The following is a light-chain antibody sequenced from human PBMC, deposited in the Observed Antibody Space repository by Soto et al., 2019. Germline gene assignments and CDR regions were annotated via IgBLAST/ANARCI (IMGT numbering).Light chain of an antibody. V-gene: IGLV2-14*03. J-gene: IGLJ1*01. CDR1: NSDVGSSNS. CDR2: DVN. Sequence: LTQPASVSGSTGRSITISCTGTNSDVGSSNSVSWYQHHPGKAPKLIIYDVNSRPSGVSNRFSGSKSGNTASLTISGLQVEDEADYYCSSYTNNSPNCVFGTGTKVTVL. CDR3: SSYTNNSPNCV.